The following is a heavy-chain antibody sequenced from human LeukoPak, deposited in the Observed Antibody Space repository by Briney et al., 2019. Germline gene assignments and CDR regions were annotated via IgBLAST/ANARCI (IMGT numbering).Heavy chain of an antibody. CDR2: ISSSSSYI. Sequence: PGGSLRLSCAASGFTFSFYEMNWVRQAPGKGLEWVSFISSSSSYIYYADSVKGRFTISRDNAKISVYLQMNSLSAEDKSLYYWARDSSGYPDYWGQGTLVTVSS. CDR3: ARDSSGYPDY. J-gene: IGHJ4*02. V-gene: IGHV3-21*01. CDR1: GFTFSFYE. D-gene: IGHD3-22*01.